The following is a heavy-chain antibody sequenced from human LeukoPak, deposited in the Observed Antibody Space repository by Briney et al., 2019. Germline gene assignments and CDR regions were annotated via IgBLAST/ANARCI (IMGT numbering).Heavy chain of an antibody. CDR2: INPSGGST. V-gene: IGHV1-46*01. D-gene: IGHD2-2*01. CDR3: ARRGGDIVVVPAALPYYYYYMDV. CDR1: GYTFTSYY. Sequence: ASVKVSCKASGYTFTSYYMHWVRQAPGQGLEWMGIINPSGGSTSYAQKFQGRVTMTRDMSTSTVYMELSSLRSEDTAVYYCARRGGDIVVVPAALPYYYYYMDVWGKGTTVTVSS. J-gene: IGHJ6*03.